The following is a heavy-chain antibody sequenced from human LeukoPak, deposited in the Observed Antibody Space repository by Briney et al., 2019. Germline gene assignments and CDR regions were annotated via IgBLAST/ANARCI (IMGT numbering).Heavy chain of an antibody. V-gene: IGHV3-48*01. Sequence: GGSLRLSCAASGFTFSGYSMNWVRQAPGRGLEWVSYITSSGSTIYYADSVKGRFTISRDNAKNSLYLQMNSLRAEDTAVYYCARDRTLGEFDFWGQGTLVTVSS. CDR3: ARDRTLGEFDF. D-gene: IGHD3-16*01. CDR1: GFTFSGYS. J-gene: IGHJ4*02. CDR2: ITSSGSTI.